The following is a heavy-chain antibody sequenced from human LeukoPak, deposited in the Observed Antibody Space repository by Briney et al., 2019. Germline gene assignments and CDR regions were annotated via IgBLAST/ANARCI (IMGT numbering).Heavy chain of an antibody. CDR1: GGSFSGHY. J-gene: IGHJ4*02. CDR2: STHSGST. D-gene: IGHD2-2*01. Sequence: PSETLSLTCAVYGGSFSGHYWTWIRQPPGKGLEWIGESTHSGSTNYNPSLKSRVTISVDTSKNQFSLMLTSVSAADTAVYHCARGRTGAAALDFWGPGILVTVSS. CDR3: ARGRTGAAALDF. V-gene: IGHV4-34*01.